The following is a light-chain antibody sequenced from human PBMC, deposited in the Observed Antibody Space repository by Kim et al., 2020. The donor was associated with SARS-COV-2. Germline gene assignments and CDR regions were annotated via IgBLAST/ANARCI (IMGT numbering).Light chain of an antibody. V-gene: IGLV2-14*03. Sequence: GHSITISCTGTSSDVGGYNYVAWYQQHPGKAPKLMIYDVSNRPSGVSNRFSGSKSGNTASLTISGLQAEDEADYYCSSYTSSSTLVFGGGTKLTVL. J-gene: IGLJ3*02. CDR2: DVS. CDR1: SSDVGGYNY. CDR3: SSYTSSSTLV.